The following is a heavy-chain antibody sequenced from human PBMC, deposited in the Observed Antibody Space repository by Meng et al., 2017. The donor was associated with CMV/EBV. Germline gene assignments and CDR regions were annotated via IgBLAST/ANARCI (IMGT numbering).Heavy chain of an antibody. CDR3: ARGRGFCSSTSCYSRYYYYYGMDV. J-gene: IGHJ6*02. CDR2: INHSGST. CDR1: GGSFSGYY. D-gene: IGHD2-2*01. Sequence: GSLRLSCAVYGGSFSGYYWSWIRQPPGKGLEWIGEINHSGSTNYNPSLKSRVTISVDTSKNQFSLKLSSVTAAGTAVYYCARGRGFCSSTSCYSRYYYYYGMDVWGQGTTVTVSS. V-gene: IGHV4-34*01.